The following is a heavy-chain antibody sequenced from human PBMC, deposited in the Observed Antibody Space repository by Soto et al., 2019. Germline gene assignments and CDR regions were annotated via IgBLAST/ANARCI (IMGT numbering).Heavy chain of an antibody. CDR3: ARGHGEIIGAMDV. CDR2: ISSYNVDT. V-gene: IGHV1-18*01. J-gene: IGHJ6*02. CDR1: GYRFNTYG. D-gene: IGHD3-3*01. Sequence: QAQMVQSGPEVKKPGASVKVSCTASGYRFNTYGISGVRQAPGQGLEWMGRISSYNVDTNYAEKFEDRLTMTTDTSTNTAYMELKSLRSDDTAVYFCARGHGEIIGAMDVWGQGTSVTVSS.